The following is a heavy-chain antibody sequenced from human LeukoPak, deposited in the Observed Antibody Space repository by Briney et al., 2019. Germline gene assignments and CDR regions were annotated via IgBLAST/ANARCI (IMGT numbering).Heavy chain of an antibody. CDR2: INYNSGDT. Sequence: GASVKVSCKASGYTFTSYDLNWVRQATGQGLEWMGCINYNSGDTGYAQKFQGRVIITSHTSINTVYMELNNLRYDDTAVYYCPRGLYGDSIFYYWGQGTLVTASS. CDR3: PRGLYGDSIFYY. V-gene: IGHV1-8*03. J-gene: IGHJ4*02. CDR1: GYTFTSYD. D-gene: IGHD4-17*01.